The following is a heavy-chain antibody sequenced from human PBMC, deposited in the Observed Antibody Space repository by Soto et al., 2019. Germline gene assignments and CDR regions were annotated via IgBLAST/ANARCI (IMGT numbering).Heavy chain of an antibody. CDR2: ISYDGSNK. Sequence: QVQLVESGGGVVQPGRSLRLSCAASGFTFSSYGMHWVRQAPGQGLEWVAVISYDGSNKYYADSVKGRFTISRDNSKNTLYLEMNRLRAEDTAVYYCAKERQGEDLLRAFDIWGQGTMVTVSS. D-gene: IGHD1-26*01. CDR3: AKERQGEDLLRAFDI. J-gene: IGHJ3*02. CDR1: GFTFSSYG. V-gene: IGHV3-30*18.